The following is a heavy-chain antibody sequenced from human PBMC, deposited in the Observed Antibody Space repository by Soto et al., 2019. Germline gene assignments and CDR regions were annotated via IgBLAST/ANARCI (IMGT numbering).Heavy chain of an antibody. CDR1: GGSISSYY. CDR3: ARSRSSWPNDWFDP. Sequence: SETLSLTCTVSGGSISSYYWSWIRQPPGKGLEWIWYICDSGRTNYNPSLESRVTISVDTSKNQFSLMLSPVTAAETAVYYCARSRSSWPNDWFDPWGQGTLVTVSS. V-gene: IGHV4-59*08. D-gene: IGHD6-13*01. J-gene: IGHJ5*02. CDR2: ICDSGRT.